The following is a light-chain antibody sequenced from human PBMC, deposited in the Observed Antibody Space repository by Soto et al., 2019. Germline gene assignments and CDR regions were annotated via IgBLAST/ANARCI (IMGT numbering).Light chain of an antibody. J-gene: IGKJ1*01. CDR2: GAS. Sequence: EIVMTHSPATLSVSPWERATPSFSSSQSISSNLAWYQQKPGQAPRLLIYGASTRATGIPARFSGSGSGTEFTLTISSLQSEDFAVYYCQQYNNWPPWTFGQGTKVDIK. CDR3: QQYNNWPPWT. CDR1: QSISSN. V-gene: IGKV3-15*01.